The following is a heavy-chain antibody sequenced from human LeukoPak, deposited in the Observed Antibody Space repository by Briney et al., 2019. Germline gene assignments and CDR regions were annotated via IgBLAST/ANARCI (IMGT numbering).Heavy chain of an antibody. Sequence: ASVKVSCKPSGYTFTSYGISWVRQAPGQGLEWMGWISAYNGNTNYAQKLQARVTMTTDTSTSTAYMELRSLRSDDTAVYYCARDGLSSSWRGNWFDPWGQGTLVTVSS. CDR2: ISAYNGNT. V-gene: IGHV1-18*01. J-gene: IGHJ5*02. CDR1: GYTFTSYG. D-gene: IGHD6-13*01. CDR3: ARDGLSSSWRGNWFDP.